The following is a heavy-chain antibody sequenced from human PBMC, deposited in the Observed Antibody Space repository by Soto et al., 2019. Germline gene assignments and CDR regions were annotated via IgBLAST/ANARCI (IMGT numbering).Heavy chain of an antibody. D-gene: IGHD2-15*01. CDR3: ARDLSFTGANWFDP. CDR1: GSTFSSYW. J-gene: IGHJ5*02. V-gene: IGHV3-7*01. Sequence: EVQLVESGGGLVQPGGSLRLSCAASGSTFSSYWMSWVRQAPGKGLEWVANIKQDGSEKYYVDSVKGRFTISRDNAKNSLYLQMNSLRAEDTAVYYCARDLSFTGANWFDPWGQGTLVTVSS. CDR2: IKQDGSEK.